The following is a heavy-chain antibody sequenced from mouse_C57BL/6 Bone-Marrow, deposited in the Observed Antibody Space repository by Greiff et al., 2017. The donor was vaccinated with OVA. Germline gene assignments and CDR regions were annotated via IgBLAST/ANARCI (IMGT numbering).Heavy chain of an antibody. V-gene: IGHV5-17*01. CDR2: ISSGSSTI. CDR1: GFTFSDYG. CDR3: AREDWDAYFDY. Sequence: EVKLQESGGGFVKPGGSLKLSCAASGFTFSDYGMHWVRQAPEKGLEWVAYISSGSSTIYYADTVKGRFTISRDNAKNTLFLQMTSLRSEDTAMYYCAREDWDAYFDYWGQGTTLTVSS. J-gene: IGHJ2*01. D-gene: IGHD4-1*01.